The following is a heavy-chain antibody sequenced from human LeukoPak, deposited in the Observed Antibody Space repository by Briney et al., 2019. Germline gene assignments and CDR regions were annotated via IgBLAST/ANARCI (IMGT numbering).Heavy chain of an antibody. Sequence: GGSLRLSCAASGFTFSSYSMNWVRQAPGKGLEWVSYISSSSSTIYYADSVKGRFTVSRGNAKNSLYLQMNSLRDEDTAVYYCARTSGYDSYFDYWGQGTLVTVSS. J-gene: IGHJ4*02. V-gene: IGHV3-48*02. D-gene: IGHD5-12*01. CDR3: ARTSGYDSYFDY. CDR1: GFTFSSYS. CDR2: ISSSSSTI.